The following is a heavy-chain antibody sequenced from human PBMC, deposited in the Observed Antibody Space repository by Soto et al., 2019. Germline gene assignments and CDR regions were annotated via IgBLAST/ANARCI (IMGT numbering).Heavy chain of an antibody. CDR3: ELWGFRDGNNSKYNYSGMDV. CDR2: IIPIFGTA. CDR1: GGTFNRYT. J-gene: IGHJ6*02. Sequence: VQLVQSGAEVKKPGSSVKLSCKASGGTFNRYTISWVRQAPGQGLEWMGGIIPIFGTANYAQKFQGRVEIIADESTSAAYMELRSLRSEDTAVYYYELWGFRDGNNSKYNYSGMDVWGQGTTVTVSS. D-gene: IGHD1-1*01. V-gene: IGHV1-69*01.